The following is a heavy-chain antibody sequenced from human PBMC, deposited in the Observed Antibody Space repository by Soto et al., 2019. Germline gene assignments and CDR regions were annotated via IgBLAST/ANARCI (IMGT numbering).Heavy chain of an antibody. V-gene: IGHV4-31*03. CDR3: ARVLTAIPEPTFDY. D-gene: IGHD2-21*02. CDR1: GGSISSGGYY. J-gene: IGHJ4*02. CDR2: ISYSGST. Sequence: TLSLTCTVSGGSISSGGYYWSWIRQHPGTGLEWIGYISYSGSTYYNPSLKSRVTISVDTSKNQFSLKLSSVTAADTAVYYCARVLTAIPEPTFDYWGQGTLVTVSS.